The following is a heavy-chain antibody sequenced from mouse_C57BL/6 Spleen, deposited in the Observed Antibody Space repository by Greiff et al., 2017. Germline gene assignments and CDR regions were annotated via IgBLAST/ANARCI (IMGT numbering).Heavy chain of an antibody. CDR3: TDYLMDY. CDR2: IDPETGGT. D-gene: IGHD1-1*02. Sequence: VKLMESGAELVRPGASVTLSCKASGYTFTDYEMHWVKQTPVHGLEWIGAIDPETGGTAYNQKFKGKAILTADKSSSTAYMELRSLTSEDSAVYYCTDYLMDYWGQGTSVTVSS. CDR1: GYTFTDYE. V-gene: IGHV1-15*01. J-gene: IGHJ4*01.